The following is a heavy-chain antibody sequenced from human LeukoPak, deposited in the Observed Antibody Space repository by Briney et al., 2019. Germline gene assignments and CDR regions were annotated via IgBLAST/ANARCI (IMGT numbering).Heavy chain of an antibody. CDR1: GGSISSSNW. CDR3: ASVITIFGVVRENNWFDP. J-gene: IGHJ5*02. CDR2: IYHSGST. D-gene: IGHD3-3*01. Sequence: PSGTLSLTCAVSGGSISSSNWWSWVRQPPGKGLEWIGEIYHSGSTNYNPSLKSRVTISVDKSKNQFSLKLSSVTAADTAVYYCASVITIFGVVRENNWFDPWGQGTLVTVSS. V-gene: IGHV4-4*02.